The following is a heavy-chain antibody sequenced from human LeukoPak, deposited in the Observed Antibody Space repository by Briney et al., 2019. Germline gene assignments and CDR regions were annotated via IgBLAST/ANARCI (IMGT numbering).Heavy chain of an antibody. J-gene: IGHJ4*02. CDR3: ANAYSSGWYYFDY. Sequence: GGSLRLSCAASGFTFDDYAMHWVRQAPGKGLEWVSVISGSDGSTYYADSVKGRFTISRDNSKNTLYLQMNSLRAEDTAVYYCANAYSSGWYYFDYWGQGTLVTVSS. D-gene: IGHD6-19*01. CDR2: ISGSDGST. CDR1: GFTFDDYA. V-gene: IGHV3-23*01.